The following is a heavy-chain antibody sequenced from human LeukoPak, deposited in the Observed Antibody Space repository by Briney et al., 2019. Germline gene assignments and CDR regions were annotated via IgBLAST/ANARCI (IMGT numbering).Heavy chain of an antibody. Sequence: GGSLRLSRAASGFTFSNYWMHWVRQAPGKGLVRVSRINSDGSSTNYADSVKGRFTISRDNAKNSLYLQMNSLRAEDTAVYYCARDTKDGYNYGSGYMDVWGKGTTVTVSS. D-gene: IGHD5-24*01. CDR2: INSDGSST. V-gene: IGHV3-74*01. CDR3: ARDTKDGYNYGSGYMDV. CDR1: GFTFSNYW. J-gene: IGHJ6*03.